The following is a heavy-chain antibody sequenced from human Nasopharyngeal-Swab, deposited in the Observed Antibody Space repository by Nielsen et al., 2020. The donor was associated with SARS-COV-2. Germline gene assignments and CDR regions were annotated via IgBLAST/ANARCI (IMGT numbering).Heavy chain of an antibody. D-gene: IGHD5-18*01. CDR2: ISSSSSYI. Sequence: GESLKISCAASGFTFRSYAISWVRQAPGKGLEWVSSISSSSSYIYYADSVKGRFTISRDNAKNSLYLQMNSLRAEDTAVYYCARAGGGYSYADYWGQGTLVTVSS. CDR1: GFTFRSYA. V-gene: IGHV3-21*01. J-gene: IGHJ4*02. CDR3: ARAGGGYSYADY.